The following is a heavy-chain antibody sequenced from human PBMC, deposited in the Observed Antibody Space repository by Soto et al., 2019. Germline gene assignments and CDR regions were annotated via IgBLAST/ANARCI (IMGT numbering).Heavy chain of an antibody. D-gene: IGHD2-15*01. CDR1: GGSISSGGYY. V-gene: IGHV4-31*03. Sequence: SETLSLTCTVSGGSISSGGYYWSWIRQHPGKGLEWIGYIYYSGSTYYNPSLKSRVTISVDTSKNQFSLKLSSVTAADTAVYYCARGHVGYCSGGSCSTYYYYYYYMDVWGKGTTVTVSS. J-gene: IGHJ6*03. CDR2: IYYSGST. CDR3: ARGHVGYCSGGSCSTYYYYYYYMDV.